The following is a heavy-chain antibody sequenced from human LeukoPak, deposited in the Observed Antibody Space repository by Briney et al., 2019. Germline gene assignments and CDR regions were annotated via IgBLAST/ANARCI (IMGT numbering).Heavy chain of an antibody. Sequence: GGSLILSCAASGFTFSSYSMNWVRQAPGKGLEWVSYISISSSTIYYADSVKGRFTISRDNAKNSLYLQMNSLRDEDTAVYYCCYSGSYKGYWYFDLWGRGTLVTVSS. CDR1: GFTFSSYS. V-gene: IGHV3-48*02. CDR3: CYSGSYKGYWYFDL. CDR2: ISISSSTI. J-gene: IGHJ2*01. D-gene: IGHD1-26*01.